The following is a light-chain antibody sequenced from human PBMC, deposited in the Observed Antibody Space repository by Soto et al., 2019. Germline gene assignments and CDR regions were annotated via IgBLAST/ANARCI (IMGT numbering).Light chain of an antibody. CDR3: AAWDDSLSGVV. Sequence: QAVVTQPPSASGTPGQRVTISCSGSSSNIGSNYVYWYQQLPGTAPKLLIYRNNQRPSEVPDRFSGSKSRTSASLAISGLRSEDEADYYCAAWDDSLSGVVFGGGTKLTVL. CDR1: SSNIGSNY. J-gene: IGLJ2*01. CDR2: RNN. V-gene: IGLV1-47*01.